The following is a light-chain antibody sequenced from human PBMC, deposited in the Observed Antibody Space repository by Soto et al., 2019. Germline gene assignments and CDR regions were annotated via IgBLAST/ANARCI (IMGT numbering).Light chain of an antibody. CDR2: GAS. Sequence: EIVLTQSPGTLSLSPGERATLSCRASQSISSSHLAWYQQKPGQAPRLLIHGASSRAIGIPDRFSGSGSGTDFTLTISRLEPEDFALYHCQHYDNSPVAFGGGTKVEIK. J-gene: IGKJ4*01. CDR3: QHYDNSPVA. CDR1: QSISSSH. V-gene: IGKV3-20*01.